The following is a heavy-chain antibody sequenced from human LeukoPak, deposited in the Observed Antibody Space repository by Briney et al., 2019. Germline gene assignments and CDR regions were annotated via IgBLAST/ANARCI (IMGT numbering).Heavy chain of an antibody. CDR3: ARAQRSSSWFESWFDP. D-gene: IGHD6-13*01. CDR1: GGSISSSSYY. Sequence: SETLSLTCTVSGGSISSSSYYWGWIRQPPGKGLEWIGSIYYSGSTYYNPSLKSRVTMSLDTSKNQFSLKLSAVTAADTAVYYCARAQRSSSWFESWFDPWGQGTLVTVSS. J-gene: IGHJ5*02. V-gene: IGHV4-39*07. CDR2: IYYSGST.